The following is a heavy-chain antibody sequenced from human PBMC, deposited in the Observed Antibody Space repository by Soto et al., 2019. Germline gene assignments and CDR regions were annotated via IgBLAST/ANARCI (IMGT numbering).Heavy chain of an antibody. V-gene: IGHV3-30*18. CDR1: AFTFRSYG. J-gene: IGHJ4*02. D-gene: IGHD3-10*01. Sequence: QVYLVESGGGVVRPGRSLRLSCETSAFTFRSYGMHWVRQAPGKGLQWVASISYDGSNKKYVDSVKGRFTVSRDNSKSTLYLQMNSLRKNATAVYYCVKDQFVDGQYYGSSELFFWGRGTVVTVSS. CDR2: ISYDGSNK. CDR3: VKDQFVDGQYYGSSELFF.